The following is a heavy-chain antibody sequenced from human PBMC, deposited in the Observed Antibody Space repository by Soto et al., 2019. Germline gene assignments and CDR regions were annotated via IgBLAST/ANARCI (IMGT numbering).Heavy chain of an antibody. CDR1: GGSFSGYY. V-gene: IGHV4-34*09. D-gene: IGHD2-15*01. Sequence: SGTLSLTCAVYGGSFSGYYWSWIRKPPGKGLEWIGDINHSRSTNYNPSLKSRVTISVDTSKNQFSLKLSSVTAADTAVYYCARDESYCSGGSCYPIWGQGTMVTVSS. J-gene: IGHJ3*02. CDR3: ARDESYCSGGSCYPI. CDR2: INHSRST.